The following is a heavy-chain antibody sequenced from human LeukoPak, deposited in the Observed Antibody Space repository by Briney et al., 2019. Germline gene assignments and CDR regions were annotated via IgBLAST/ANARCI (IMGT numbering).Heavy chain of an antibody. CDR2: IDRTGGNT. CDR1: GFTFSSYT. D-gene: IGHD3-22*01. CDR3: AKDPYYYDSSGYFPFEF. J-gene: IGHJ4*02. V-gene: IGHV3-23*01. Sequence: PGGSLRLSCAASGFTFSSYTMNWVRQAPGKGLEWVSSIDRTGGNTYYRDSVKGRFTISRDNSRNTLYLQMTSLRAEDTAFYYCAKDPYYYDSSGYFPFEFWGQGTLVSVS.